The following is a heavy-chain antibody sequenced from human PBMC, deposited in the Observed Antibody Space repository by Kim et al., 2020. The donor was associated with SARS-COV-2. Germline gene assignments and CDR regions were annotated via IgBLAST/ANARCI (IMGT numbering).Heavy chain of an antibody. V-gene: IGHV3-30*18. CDR2: ISYDGSNK. Sequence: GGSLRLSCAASGFTFSSYGMHWVRQDPGKGLEWVAVISYDGSNKYYADSVKGRFTISRVNSKNTLYLQMNSLRAEDTAVYYCAKASSMIVVVTPFDYWG. CDR1: GFTFSSYG. CDR3: AKASSMIVVVTPFDY. J-gene: IGHJ4*01. D-gene: IGHD3-22*01.